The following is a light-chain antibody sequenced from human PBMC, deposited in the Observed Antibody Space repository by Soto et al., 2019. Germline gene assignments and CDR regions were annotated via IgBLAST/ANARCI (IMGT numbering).Light chain of an antibody. CDR2: GAS. CDR1: QSVSSN. V-gene: IGKV3-15*01. J-gene: IGKJ3*01. CDR3: HMYNNWHPVFT. Sequence: EIVMTQSPATLSVSPGERATLSCRASQSVSSNLAWYQQKPGQAPRLLIYGASTRATGIPARFSVSGSGTALTPTISSLLSEAFAVCCCHMYNNWHPVFTFGPGIKVDI.